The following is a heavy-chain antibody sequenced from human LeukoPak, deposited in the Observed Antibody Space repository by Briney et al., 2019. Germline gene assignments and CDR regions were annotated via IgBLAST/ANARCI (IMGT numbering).Heavy chain of an antibody. J-gene: IGHJ4*02. V-gene: IGHV3-21*01. CDR1: GFTFSSYS. CDR3: ARGPNYYNSSNYFVY. CDR2: ISSRGNDI. D-gene: IGHD3-22*01. Sequence: GGSLRLSCAASGFTFSSYSMKWVRQAPGKGLKWVSSISSRGNDIYYADSVRGRFTISRDNAKNSLYLQMNSLRAEDTAVYYCARGPNYYNSSNYFVYWGQGTLVTVSS.